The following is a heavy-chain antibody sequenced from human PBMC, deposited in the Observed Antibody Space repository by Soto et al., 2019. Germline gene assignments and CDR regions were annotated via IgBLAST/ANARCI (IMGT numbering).Heavy chain of an antibody. CDR2: IYHSGST. CDR1: GGSISSSNW. CDR3: AAGGCSSTSCPLDY. J-gene: IGHJ4*02. V-gene: IGHV4-4*02. Sequence: SETLSLTCAVSGGSISSSNWWSWVRQPPGKGLEWIGEIYHSGSTNYNPSLKSRVTISVDKSKNQFSLKLSSVTAADTAVYYCAAGGCSSTSCPLDYWGQGTQVTVSS. D-gene: IGHD2-2*01.